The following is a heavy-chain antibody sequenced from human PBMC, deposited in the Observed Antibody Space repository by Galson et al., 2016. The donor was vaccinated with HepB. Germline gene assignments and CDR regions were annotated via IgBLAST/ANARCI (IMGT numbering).Heavy chain of an antibody. V-gene: IGHV3-23*01. CDR2: ISGSGGST. CDR1: GFTFSSYA. D-gene: IGHD5-12*01. Sequence: SLRLSCAASGFTFSSYAMSWVRQAPGKGLEWVSSISGSGGSTYYADSVKGRFTISRDNSKNTLHLQVNSLRVEDTAVYFCAKVRGTPIYSGYVLAYFYYGMDVWGQGTTVTVSS. CDR3: AKVRGTPIYSGYVLAYFYYGMDV. J-gene: IGHJ6*02.